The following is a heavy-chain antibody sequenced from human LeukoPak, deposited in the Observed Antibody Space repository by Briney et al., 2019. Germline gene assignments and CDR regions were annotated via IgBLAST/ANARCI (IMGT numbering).Heavy chain of an antibody. Sequence: ETLSLTCAVYGGSFSGYYWSWIRQPPGKGLEWVSSISSSSNYMYYTASVRGRFTISRDDAKNTLYLQMNTLRVEDTAVYYCTRDLMDYDVSTGLHHYYMDVWGQGTTVTVSS. CDR1: GGSFSGYY. D-gene: IGHD3-9*01. J-gene: IGHJ6*02. CDR3: TRDLMDYDVSTGLHHYYMDV. V-gene: IGHV3-21*01. CDR2: ISSSSNYM.